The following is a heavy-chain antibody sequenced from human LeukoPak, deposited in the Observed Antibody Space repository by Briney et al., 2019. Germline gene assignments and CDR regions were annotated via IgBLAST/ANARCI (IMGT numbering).Heavy chain of an antibody. CDR2: IYHSGST. CDR1: GGSISSGDYY. CDR3: ARVRYFDWLSVDY. V-gene: IGHV4-30-4*01. D-gene: IGHD3-9*01. J-gene: IGHJ4*02. Sequence: SETLSLTCTVSGGSISSGDYYWSWIRQPPGKGLEWIGYIYHSGSTYYNPSLESRVSISVDTSRNQFSLKLSSVTAADTAVYYCARVRYFDWLSVDYWGQGTLVTVSS.